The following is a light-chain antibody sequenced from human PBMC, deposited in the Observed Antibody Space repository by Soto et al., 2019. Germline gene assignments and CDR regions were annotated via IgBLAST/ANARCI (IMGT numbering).Light chain of an antibody. CDR2: GAS. V-gene: IGKV3-20*01. J-gene: IGKJ1*01. Sequence: EFVLAQSLGTLSLSQGESATLSCRARQSVSRSYLASYQQKPGQAPRRLIYGASSSATCTPDRFSGSGSGTDFTLTISRLEPEDFAVCYCEQYDSSPWTFGQGTKVDIK. CDR1: QSVSRSY. CDR3: EQYDSSPWT.